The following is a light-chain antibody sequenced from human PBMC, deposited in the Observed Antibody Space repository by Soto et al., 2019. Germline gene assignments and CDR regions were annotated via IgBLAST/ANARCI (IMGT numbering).Light chain of an antibody. J-gene: IGKJ5*01. V-gene: IGKV3-15*01. CDR1: QGVTTN. Sequence: VMTQSPGTLSVSPGERATLSCRAGQGVTTNFAWYQQKSGQSPRLLIYDASIRATGIPARFSGTGSETDFTLTISGLQSEDSAVYFCQQYNNWPFSFGQGTRLEIK. CDR3: QQYNNWPFS. CDR2: DAS.